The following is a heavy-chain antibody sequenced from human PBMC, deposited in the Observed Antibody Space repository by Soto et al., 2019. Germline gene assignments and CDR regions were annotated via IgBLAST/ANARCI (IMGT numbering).Heavy chain of an antibody. CDR2: ISGSGGST. V-gene: IGHV3-23*01. CDR1: GFTFSSYA. J-gene: IGHJ6*02. Sequence: GGSLRLSCAASGFTFSSYAMSWVRQAPGKGLEWVSAISGSGGSTYYADSVKGRFTISRDNSKNTLYLQMNSLRADDTAVYYCAKGGNAVAGPYYYYGMDVWGQGTTVTVSS. CDR3: AKGGNAVAGPYYYYGMDV. D-gene: IGHD6-19*01.